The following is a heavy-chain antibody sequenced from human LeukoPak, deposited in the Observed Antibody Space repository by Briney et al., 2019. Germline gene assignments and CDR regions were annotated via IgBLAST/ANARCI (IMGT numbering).Heavy chain of an antibody. V-gene: IGHV4-34*01. CDR3: ARSSGWSGFDY. D-gene: IGHD6-19*01. J-gene: IGHJ4*02. Sequence: SETLSLTCAVYGGSFSGYYWSWIRQPPGKGLEWIGEINRSGSTNYNPSLKSRVTISVDTSKNQFSLKLSSVTAADTAVYYCARSSGWSGFDYWGQGTLVTVSS. CDR2: INRSGST. CDR1: GGSFSGYY.